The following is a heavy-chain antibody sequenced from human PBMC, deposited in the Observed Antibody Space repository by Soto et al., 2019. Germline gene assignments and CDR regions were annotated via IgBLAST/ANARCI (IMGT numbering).Heavy chain of an antibody. Sequence: PGGSLRLSCAASGFSFNNYAMNWVRQTPGKGLEWVSAISGSGDSTYNADSVKGRFTISRDNSKNTVHLQMNSLRAEDTAVYHCAKARGYHYHYGMDVWGQGTTVTVSS. CDR2: ISGSGDST. CDR1: GFSFNNYA. J-gene: IGHJ6*02. CDR3: AKARGYHYHYGMDV. V-gene: IGHV3-23*01.